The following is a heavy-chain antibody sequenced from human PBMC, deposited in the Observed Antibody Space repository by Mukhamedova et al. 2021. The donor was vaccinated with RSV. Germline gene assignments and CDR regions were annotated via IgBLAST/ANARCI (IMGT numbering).Heavy chain of an antibody. CDR2: INPKSGVA. D-gene: IGHD2-8*02. V-gene: IGHV1-2*04. CDR3: ARGHCTGSSCPPDYFYFYMDV. Sequence: QAPGQGLEWLGWINPKSGVANYAAKFQGWVTMTRDTSANTVYLDLTSLKSDDTVVYYCARGHCTGSSCPPDYFYFYMDVWGKGT. J-gene: IGHJ6*03.